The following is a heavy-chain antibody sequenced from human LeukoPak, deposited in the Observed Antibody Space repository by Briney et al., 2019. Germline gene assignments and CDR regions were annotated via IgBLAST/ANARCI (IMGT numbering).Heavy chain of an antibody. CDR2: ISSNGGST. CDR3: ARTTGDCSGGSCYLPYGY. D-gene: IGHD2-15*01. Sequence: GGSLRLSCAASGFTFSSYAMHWVRQAPGKGLEYVSAISSNGGSTYYANSVKGRFTISRDNSKNTLYLQMGSLRAEDMAVYYCARTTGDCSGGSCYLPYGYWGQGTLVTVSS. CDR1: GFTFSSYA. J-gene: IGHJ4*02. V-gene: IGHV3-64*01.